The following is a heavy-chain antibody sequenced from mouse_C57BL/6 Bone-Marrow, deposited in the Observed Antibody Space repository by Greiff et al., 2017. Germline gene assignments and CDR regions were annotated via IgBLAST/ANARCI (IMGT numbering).Heavy chain of an antibody. CDR3: ARVGLYYFDY. J-gene: IGHJ2*01. V-gene: IGHV3-6*01. CDR1: GYSITSGYY. Sequence: EVKLMESGPGLVKPSQSLSLTCSVTGYSITSGYYWNWLRQFPGNKLEWMGYISYDGSNNYNPSLKNRISITRDTSKNQFFLKLNSVTTEDTTTYYCARVGLYYFDYWGQGTTLTVSS. CDR2: ISYDGSN.